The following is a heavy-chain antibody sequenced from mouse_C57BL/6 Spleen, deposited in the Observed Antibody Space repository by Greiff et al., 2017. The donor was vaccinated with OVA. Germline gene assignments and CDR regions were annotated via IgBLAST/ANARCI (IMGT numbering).Heavy chain of an antibody. V-gene: IGHV2-2*01. CDR2: IWSGGST. Sequence: VKLVESGPGLVQPSQSLSITCTVSGFSLTSYGVHWVRQSPGKGLEWLGVIWSGGSTDYNAAFISRLSISKDNSKSQVFFKMNSLQADDTAIYYCARTTVVAFYAMDYWGQGTSVTVSS. J-gene: IGHJ4*01. D-gene: IGHD1-1*01. CDR3: ARTTVVAFYAMDY. CDR1: GFSLTSYG.